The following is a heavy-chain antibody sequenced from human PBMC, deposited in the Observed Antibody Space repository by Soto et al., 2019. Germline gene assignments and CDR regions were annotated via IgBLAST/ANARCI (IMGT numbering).Heavy chain of an antibody. CDR1: GFTFRSYV. D-gene: IGHD3-16*01. V-gene: IGHV3-33*05. CDR2: TSYDGSNN. CDR3: ARWGTTGGLDV. Sequence: QVQLVESGGGVVQPGTSLRLSCVGSGFTFRSYVIHWVRQAPGKGLEWVALTSYDGSNNFYGDSVKGRFTISRHNSRNTVELQMDSIRFEDKALYYCARWGTTGGLDVWGKGTLVSVSS. J-gene: IGHJ4*02.